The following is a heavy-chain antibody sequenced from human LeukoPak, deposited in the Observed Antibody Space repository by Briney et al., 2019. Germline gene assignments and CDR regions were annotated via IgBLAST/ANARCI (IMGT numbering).Heavy chain of an antibody. CDR3: AKGQTYYYGSGSQPLDY. V-gene: IGHV3-23*01. CDR1: GFTFSSYA. Sequence: GGSLRLSCAASGFTFSSYAMSWVRQAPGKGLEWVSATSGSGGSTYYADSVKGRFTISRDNSKNTLYLQMNSLRAEDTAVYYCAKGQTYYYGSGSQPLDYWGQGTLVTVSS. D-gene: IGHD3-10*01. J-gene: IGHJ4*02. CDR2: TSGSGGST.